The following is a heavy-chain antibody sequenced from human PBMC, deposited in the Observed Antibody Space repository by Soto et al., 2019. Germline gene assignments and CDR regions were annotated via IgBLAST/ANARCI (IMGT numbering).Heavy chain of an antibody. CDR2: IKEDGSDK. J-gene: IGHJ4*02. V-gene: IGHV3-7*05. CDR3: ARDNTLVD. D-gene: IGHD3-16*01. CDR1: GFTFSSHW. Sequence: PGGSLRLSCAASGFTFSSHWVTWVRQAPGKGLEWVANIKEDGSDKYYVDSVKGRFIISRDNAKNSLYLQMDSLRAEDTAVYYCARDNTLVDWCQGTLVTVAS.